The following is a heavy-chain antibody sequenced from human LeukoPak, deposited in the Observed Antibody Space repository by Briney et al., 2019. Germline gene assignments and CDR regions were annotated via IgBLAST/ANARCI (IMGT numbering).Heavy chain of an antibody. V-gene: IGHV3-13*01. CDR2: IGTAGDT. CDR1: GFTFSSYD. D-gene: IGHD6-6*01. CDR3: ASGRFEYSSSTLTYYFDY. J-gene: IGHJ4*02. Sequence: PGGSLRLSCAASGFTFSSYDMHWVRQATGKGLEWVSAIGTAGDTYYPGSVKGRFTISRENAKNSLYLQMNSLRAGDTAVYYCASGRFEYSSSTLTYYFDYWGQGTLVTVSS.